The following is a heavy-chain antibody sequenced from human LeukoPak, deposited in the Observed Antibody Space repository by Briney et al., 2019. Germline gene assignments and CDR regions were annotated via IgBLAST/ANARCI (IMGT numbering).Heavy chain of an antibody. CDR3: ARDFGYSNY. CDR2: INSDGSWT. Sequence: PGGSLRLSCAASGNYWMHWVRQAPGKGLVWVSHINSDGSWTSYADSMKGRFTISRDNSKNTLYLQMNSLRAEDTAVYYCARDFGYSNYWGQGTLVTVSS. J-gene: IGHJ4*02. D-gene: IGHD2-21*01. CDR1: GNYW. V-gene: IGHV3-74*01.